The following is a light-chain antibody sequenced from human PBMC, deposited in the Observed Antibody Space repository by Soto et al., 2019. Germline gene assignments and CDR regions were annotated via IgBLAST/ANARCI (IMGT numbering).Light chain of an antibody. V-gene: IGKV3-20*01. CDR1: QSVSSSY. CDR3: QQYGISSWT. J-gene: IGKJ1*01. CDR2: GAS. Sequence: EIVLTQSPVNLSLSPGERATLSCRASQSVSSSYLAWYQQKPGQASRLLIYGASSRATGIPDRFSGSGSGTDFTLTISRLEPEDFAVYYCQQYGISSWTFVQGTKVDIK.